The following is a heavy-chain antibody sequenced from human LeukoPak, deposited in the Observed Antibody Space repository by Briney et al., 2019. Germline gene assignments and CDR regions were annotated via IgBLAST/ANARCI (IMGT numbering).Heavy chain of an antibody. Sequence: ASVKVSCKASGYIFTSYGLTWVRQAPGQGLEWMGWINTDTGDTEYAQRFQGRVVMTIDTSTSTAYMDLRSLTSDDTAVYYCARDLGEGARRDLDYWGRGTLVTVSS. CDR1: GYIFTSYG. V-gene: IGHV1-18*01. CDR3: ARDLGEGARRDLDY. J-gene: IGHJ4*02. D-gene: IGHD1-26*01. CDR2: INTDTGDT.